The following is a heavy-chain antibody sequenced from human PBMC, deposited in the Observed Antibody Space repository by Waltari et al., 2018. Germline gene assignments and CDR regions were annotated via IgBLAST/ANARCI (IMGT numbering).Heavy chain of an antibody. CDR3: ARGEAAAGNRDV. J-gene: IGHJ6*03. D-gene: IGHD6-13*01. V-gene: IGHV1-69*05. Sequence: QVQLVQSGAEVKKPGSSVKVSCKASGGTSSSYAISWVRQAPGQGREWKGGIIPSMSTANYEKKFQVRVTITPDESTSTAYREVSSLRSEEKAVYCCARGEAAAGNRDVWGKGTTVTVAS. CDR2: IIPSMSTA. CDR1: GGTSSSYA.